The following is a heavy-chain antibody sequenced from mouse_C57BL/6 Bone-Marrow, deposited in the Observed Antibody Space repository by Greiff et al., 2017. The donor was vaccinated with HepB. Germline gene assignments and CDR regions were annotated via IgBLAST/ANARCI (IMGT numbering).Heavy chain of an antibody. J-gene: IGHJ3*01. D-gene: IGHD2-1*01. CDR1: GYTSTSYW. V-gene: IGHV1-50*01. CDR2: IDPSDSYT. CDR3: ARKGNSWFAY. Sequence: VQLQQPGAELVKPGASVKLSCKASGYTSTSYWMQWVKQRPGQGLEWIGEIDPSDSYTNYNQKFKGKATLTVDTSSSTAYMQLSSLTSEDSAVYYCARKGNSWFAYWGQGTLVTVSA.